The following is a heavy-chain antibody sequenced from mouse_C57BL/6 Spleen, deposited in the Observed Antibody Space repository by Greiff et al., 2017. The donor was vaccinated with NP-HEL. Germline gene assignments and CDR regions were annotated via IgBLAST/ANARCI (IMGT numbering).Heavy chain of an antibody. Sequence: EVQLQQSVAELVRPGASVKLSCTASGFNIKYTYMHWVKQRPEQGLEWIGRIDPANGNTKYVPKFQGKATITADTSSNTAYLQLSSLTSEDTAIYYCARGDDGYYLFAYWGQGTLVTVSA. V-gene: IGHV14-3*01. CDR3: ARGDDGYYLFAY. CDR2: IDPANGNT. D-gene: IGHD2-3*01. J-gene: IGHJ3*01. CDR1: GFNIKYTY.